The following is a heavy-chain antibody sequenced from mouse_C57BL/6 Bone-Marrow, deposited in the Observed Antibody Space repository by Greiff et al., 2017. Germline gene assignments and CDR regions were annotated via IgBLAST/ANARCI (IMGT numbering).Heavy chain of an antibody. Sequence: VQLQQSGAELARPGASVKLSCKASGYTFTSYGISWVKQRTGQGLEWIGEIYPRSGNTYYNEKFKGKATLTADKSSSTAYMELRSLTSEDSAVYFCAREMITQDYFDYCCQGTTLTVTS. J-gene: IGHJ2*01. CDR1: GYTFTSYG. CDR3: AREMITQDYFDY. D-gene: IGHD2-4*01. V-gene: IGHV1-81*01. CDR2: IYPRSGNT.